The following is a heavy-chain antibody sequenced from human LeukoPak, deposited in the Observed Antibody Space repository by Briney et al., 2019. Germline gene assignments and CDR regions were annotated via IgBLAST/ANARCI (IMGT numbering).Heavy chain of an antibody. D-gene: IGHD2-21*01. J-gene: IGHJ3*02. CDR2: IIPIFGTA. Sequence: SVKVSCKASGGTFSSYAISWARQAPGQGLEWMGGIIPIFGTANYAQKFQGRVTITADKSTSTAYMELSSLRSEDTAVYYCARDLPSGDWEAFDIWGQGTMVTVSS. CDR3: ARDLPSGDWEAFDI. V-gene: IGHV1-69*06. CDR1: GGTFSSYA.